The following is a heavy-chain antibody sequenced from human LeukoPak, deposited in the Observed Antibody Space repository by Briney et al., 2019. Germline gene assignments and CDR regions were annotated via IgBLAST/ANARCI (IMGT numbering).Heavy chain of an antibody. CDR1: GDSISSYY. CDR3: ARARITVTHIEY. J-gene: IGHJ4*02. Sequence: PSETLSLTCTVSGDSISSYYGTWLRQPPGKGLEWIGYIYNIGSTNYNPSLKSRVPISADTSKNQFSLKMCSVTAAVTAVYYCARARITVTHIEYWGQGALVTVSS. D-gene: IGHD4-17*01. CDR2: IYNIGST. V-gene: IGHV4-59*01.